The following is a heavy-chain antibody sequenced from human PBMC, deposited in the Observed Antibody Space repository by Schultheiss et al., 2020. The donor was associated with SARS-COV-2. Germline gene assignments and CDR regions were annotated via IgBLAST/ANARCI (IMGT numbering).Heavy chain of an antibody. J-gene: IGHJ4*02. V-gene: IGHV4-31*03. CDR2: IYYSGST. CDR1: GGSISSGGYY. D-gene: IGHD3-10*02. Sequence: SETLSLTCTVSGGSISSGGYYWSWIRQHPGKGLEWIGYIYYSGSTYYNPSLKSRVTISVDTSKNQFSLKLSSVTAADTAVYYCARDPYVGRGSFDYWGQGTLVTVSS. CDR3: ARDPYVGRGSFDY.